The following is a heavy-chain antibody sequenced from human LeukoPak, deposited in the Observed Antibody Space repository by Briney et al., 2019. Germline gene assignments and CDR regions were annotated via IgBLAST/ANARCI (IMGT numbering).Heavy chain of an antibody. CDR2: ISGSGGST. D-gene: IGHD2-2*01. Sequence: GGSLRLSCAASGFTFSSYAMSWVRQAPGKGLDWVSAISGSGGSTYYADSVKGRFTISRDNSKNTLYLQMNSLRAEDTAVYYCAKDLYGSAPAPGYFQHWGQGTLVTVPS. CDR1: GFTFSSYA. V-gene: IGHV3-23*01. J-gene: IGHJ1*01. CDR3: AKDLYGSAPAPGYFQH.